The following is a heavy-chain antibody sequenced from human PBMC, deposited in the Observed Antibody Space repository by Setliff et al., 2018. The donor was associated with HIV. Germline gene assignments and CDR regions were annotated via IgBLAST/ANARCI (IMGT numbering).Heavy chain of an antibody. D-gene: IGHD5-12*01. Sequence: GGSLRLSCAASGFTFRSYWMSWVRQAPGKGLEWVANINEGGSEKNYVDSVKGRFTISRDNAQNSLYLQMNSLGAEDTAVYYCTTLRGYSFGLASYYYYYMDVWGKGTTVTVSS. CDR2: INEGGSEK. J-gene: IGHJ6*03. V-gene: IGHV3-7*01. CDR1: GFTFRSYW. CDR3: TTLRGYSFGLASYYYYYMDV.